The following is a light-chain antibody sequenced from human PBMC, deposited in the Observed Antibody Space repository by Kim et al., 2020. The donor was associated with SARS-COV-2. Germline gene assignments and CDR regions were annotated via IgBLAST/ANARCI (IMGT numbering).Light chain of an antibody. V-gene: IGKV3-20*01. CDR3: QQYRSSPGVT. J-gene: IGKJ3*01. Sequence: EIVLTQSPGTLSLSPGERATLSCRASQSVSNSYLAWHQQKPGQAPRLLIYGASSRVTGIPDRFSGSGSGTDFTLTISRLEPEDFAVYYCQQYRSSPGVTFGPGTKVDIK. CDR2: GAS. CDR1: QSVSNSY.